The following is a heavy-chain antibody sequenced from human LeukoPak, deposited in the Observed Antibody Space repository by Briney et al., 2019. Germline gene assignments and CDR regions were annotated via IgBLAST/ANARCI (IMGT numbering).Heavy chain of an antibody. V-gene: IGHV3-9*01. CDR2: ISWSSGII. D-gene: IGHD6-19*01. J-gene: IGHJ4*02. CDR3: AKDMRRGITVAGLDY. CDR1: GFTVGDYA. Sequence: PGRSLRLSCAASGFTVGDYAMHWVRQAPGKGLEWVSGISWSSGIIGYDDSVKGRFTISRDNAKNSLYLLMTSLRAEDTALYYCAKDMRRGITVAGLDYWGQGTLVTVSS.